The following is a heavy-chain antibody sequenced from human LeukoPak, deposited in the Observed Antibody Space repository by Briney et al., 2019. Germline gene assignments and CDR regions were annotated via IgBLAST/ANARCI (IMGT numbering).Heavy chain of an antibody. Sequence: FGTANYAQKFQGRVTITADESTSTAYMELSSLRSDDTAVYYCARDPGGSYSYYYYYYGMDVWGQGTTVTVSS. J-gene: IGHJ6*02. CDR3: ARDPGGSYSYYYYYYGMDV. V-gene: IGHV1-69*01. D-gene: IGHD1-26*01. CDR2: FGTA.